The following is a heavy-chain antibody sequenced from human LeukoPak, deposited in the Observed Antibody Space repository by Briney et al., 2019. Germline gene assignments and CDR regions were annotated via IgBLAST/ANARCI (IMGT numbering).Heavy chain of an antibody. J-gene: IGHJ4*02. CDR1: GFTFDDYG. CDR3: AKDTWDIVVVPAAIRY. V-gene: IGHV3-20*04. Sequence: GGSLRLSCAASGFTFDDYGMSWVRQAPGKGLEWVSGINWNGGSTGYADSVKGRFTISRDNAKNSLYLQMNSLRAEDTAVYYCAKDTWDIVVVPAAIRYWGQGTLVTVSS. CDR2: INWNGGST. D-gene: IGHD2-2*01.